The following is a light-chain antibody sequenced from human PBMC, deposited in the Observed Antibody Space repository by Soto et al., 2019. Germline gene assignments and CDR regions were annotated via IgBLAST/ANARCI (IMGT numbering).Light chain of an antibody. Sequence: EIVLTQSPGTLSLSAGERATLSCRASQGVRNNYLAWYQHKPGQAPRVLIYGASNRATGIPHRFSGSGSGTDFTLTISRLEPEDFAVYYCQQYGSSPRYTFGQGTKVEIK. J-gene: IGKJ2*01. CDR1: QGVRNNY. CDR2: GAS. CDR3: QQYGSSPRYT. V-gene: IGKV3-20*01.